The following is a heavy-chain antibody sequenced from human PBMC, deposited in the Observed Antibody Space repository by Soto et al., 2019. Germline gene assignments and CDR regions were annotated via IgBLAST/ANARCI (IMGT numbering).Heavy chain of an antibody. J-gene: IGHJ6*02. CDR1: VFTFDDYA. CDR3: AKDMGPYDSYGMDV. V-gene: IGHV3-43D*04. D-gene: IGHD3-3*01. CDR2: ISWDGGST. Sequence: PGGSLRLSCAASVFTFDDYAMHWVRQAPGKGLEWVSLISWDGGSTYYADSVKGRFTISRDNSKNSLYLQMNSLRAEDTALYYCAKDMGPYDSYGMDVWGQGTTVTVSS.